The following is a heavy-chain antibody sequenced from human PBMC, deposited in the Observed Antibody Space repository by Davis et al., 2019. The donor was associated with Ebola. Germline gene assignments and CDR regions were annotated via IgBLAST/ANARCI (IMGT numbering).Heavy chain of an antibody. J-gene: IGHJ4*02. CDR3: AREEYYYDSSGYYHSFDY. CDR2: ISSSGSTI. CDR1: GFTFSDYY. D-gene: IGHD3-22*01. Sequence: GGSLRLSCAASGFTFSDYYMSWIRQAPGKGLEWVSYISSSGSTIYYADSVKGRFTISRDNAKNSLYLQMNSLRAEDTAVYYCAREEYYYDSSGYYHSFDYWGQGTLVTVSS. V-gene: IGHV3-11*04.